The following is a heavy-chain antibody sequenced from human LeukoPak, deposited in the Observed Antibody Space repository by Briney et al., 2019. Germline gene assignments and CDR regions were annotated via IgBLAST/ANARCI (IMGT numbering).Heavy chain of an antibody. D-gene: IGHD3-10*01. V-gene: IGHV4-34*01. J-gene: IGHJ3*02. Sequence: SETQSLTCAVYGGSFSGYYWSWIRQPPGKGLEWIGEINHSGSTNYNPSLKSRVTISVDTSKNQFSLKLSSVTAADTAVYYCARPMVRGVNDAFDIWGQGTMVTVSS. CDR2: INHSGST. CDR1: GGSFSGYY. CDR3: ARPMVRGVNDAFDI.